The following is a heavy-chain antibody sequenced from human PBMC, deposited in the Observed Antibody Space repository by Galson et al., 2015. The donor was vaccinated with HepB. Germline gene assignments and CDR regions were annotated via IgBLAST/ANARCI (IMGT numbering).Heavy chain of an antibody. Sequence: SLRLSCAASGFTFSSYAMSWVRQAPGKGLEWVSAISGSGGSTYYADSVKGRFTISRDNSKNTLYLQMNSLRAEDTAVYYCAKATTVTTDYFDYWGQGTLVTVSS. V-gene: IGHV3-23*01. D-gene: IGHD4-17*01. CDR1: GFTFSSYA. J-gene: IGHJ4*02. CDR3: AKATTVTTDYFDY. CDR2: ISGSGGST.